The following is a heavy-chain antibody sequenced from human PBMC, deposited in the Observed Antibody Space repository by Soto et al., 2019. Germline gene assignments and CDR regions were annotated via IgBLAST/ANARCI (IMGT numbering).Heavy chain of an antibody. J-gene: IGHJ4*02. CDR2: IYYSGST. CDR3: ARECGDGYTSLYYFDY. CDR1: GGSISSYY. D-gene: IGHD5-12*01. V-gene: IGHV4-59*01. Sequence: QVQLQESGPGLVKPSETLSLTCTVSGGSISSYYWSWIRQPPGKGLEWIGYIYYSGSTNYNPSLKSRVTISVDTSKNQFSLKLSSVTAADTAVYYCARECGDGYTSLYYFDYWGQGTLVTVSS.